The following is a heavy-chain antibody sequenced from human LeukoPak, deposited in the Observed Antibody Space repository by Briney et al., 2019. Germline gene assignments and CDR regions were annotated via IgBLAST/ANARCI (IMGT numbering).Heavy chain of an antibody. V-gene: IGHV4-39*01. CDR2: SYYTGST. CDR1: GGSINSSSYY. D-gene: IGHD3-22*01. J-gene: IGHJ4*02. Sequence: SETLSLTCAVSGGSINSSSYYWYWIRQAPEKGLEWIGSSYYTGSTYCNPSLTSRVTISVDTSKHQFSLKLSSVTAADTAVYYCARGLRGGVTYYYDSSGYFDYWGQGTLVTVSS. CDR3: ARGLRGGVTYYYDSSGYFDY.